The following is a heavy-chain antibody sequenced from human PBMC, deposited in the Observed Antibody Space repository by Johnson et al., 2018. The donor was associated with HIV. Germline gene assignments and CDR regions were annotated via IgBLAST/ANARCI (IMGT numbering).Heavy chain of an antibody. CDR1: GFTFSDYY. CDR3: AREKGMTTIRDAFDI. D-gene: IGHD5-24*01. J-gene: IGHJ3*02. V-gene: IGHV3-33*08. Sequence: QVQLVESGGGLVKPGGSLRLSCAASGFTFSDYYMSWIRQAPGKGLKWVAVTWYAGSNKQYADSVKGRFTISRDNSKNTLYLQMNSLRPEDTAVYFCAREKGMTTIRDAFDIWGQGTMVIVSS. CDR2: TWYAGSNK.